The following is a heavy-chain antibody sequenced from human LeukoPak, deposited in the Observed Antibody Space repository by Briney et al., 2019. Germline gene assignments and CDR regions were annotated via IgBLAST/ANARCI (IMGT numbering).Heavy chain of an antibody. CDR3: ASRDSYDHGDDAFDI. CDR2: IYPGDSDT. D-gene: IGHD5-18*01. Sequence: GESLKISCKGSGYSFTSYWIGWVRQMPGKGLEWMGIIYPGDSDTRYSPSFQGQVTISADKSISTAYLQWSSLKASDTAMYYCASRDSYDHGDDAFDIWGQGTMVTVSS. J-gene: IGHJ3*02. CDR1: GYSFTSYW. V-gene: IGHV5-51*01.